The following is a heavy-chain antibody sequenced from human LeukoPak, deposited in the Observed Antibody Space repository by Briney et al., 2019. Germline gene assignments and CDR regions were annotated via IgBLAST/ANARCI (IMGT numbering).Heavy chain of an antibody. CDR2: IDTSSTYM. CDR1: GFTFSTYN. CDR3: ARGHGGNSKDY. J-gene: IGHJ4*02. Sequence: GGSLRLSCAASGFTFSTYNINWVRQAPGKGLEWVSSIDTSSTYMYYADSVKGRFTISRDNAKNSLYLQMNSLRVEDTAVYYCARGHGGNSKDYWGQGTLVTVSS. V-gene: IGHV3-21*01. D-gene: IGHD4-23*01.